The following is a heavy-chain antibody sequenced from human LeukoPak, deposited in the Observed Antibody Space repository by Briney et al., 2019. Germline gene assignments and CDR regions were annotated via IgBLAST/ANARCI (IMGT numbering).Heavy chain of an antibody. CDR1: GFTFSSYA. J-gene: IGHJ6*02. V-gene: IGHV3-23*01. CDR2: ISGSGGST. D-gene: IGHD6-13*01. CDR3: AKVGVEGYSSSWDYYYYGMDV. Sequence: GGSLRLSCAASGFTFSSYAMSWVRRAPGKGLERVSAISGSGGSTYYADSVKGRFTISRDNSKNTLHLQMNSLRAEDTAVYYCAKVGVEGYSSSWDYYYYGMDVWGQGTTVTVSS.